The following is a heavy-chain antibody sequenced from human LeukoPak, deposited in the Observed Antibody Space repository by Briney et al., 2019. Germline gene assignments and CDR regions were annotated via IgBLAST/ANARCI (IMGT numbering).Heavy chain of an antibody. D-gene: IGHD2-15*01. V-gene: IGHV3-21*01. CDR3: AREDIVVVVAASRDYYYGMDV. CDR1: GFTFSSYS. Sequence: GGSLRLSCAASGFTFSSYSMNWVRQAPGKGLEWVSSISSSSSYIYYADSVKGRFTISRDNAKNSLYLQMNSLRAEDTAVYYCAREDIVVVVAASRDYYYGMDVWGQGTTVTVSS. CDR2: ISSSSSYI. J-gene: IGHJ6*02.